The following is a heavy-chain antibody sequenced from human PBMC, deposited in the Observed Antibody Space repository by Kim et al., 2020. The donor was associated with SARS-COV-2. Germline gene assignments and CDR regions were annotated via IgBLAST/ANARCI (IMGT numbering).Heavy chain of an antibody. CDR2: ISYDGSNK. Sequence: GGSMRLSCAASGFTFSSYGMHWVRQAPGKGLEWVAVISYDGSNKYYADSVKGRFTISRDNSKNTLYLQMNSLIAEDTAVYYCAKDLQRVGDRSGSYGYY. V-gene: IGHV3-30*18. D-gene: IGHD3-10*01. CDR3: AKDLQRVGDRSGSYGYY. J-gene: IGHJ6*01. CDR1: GFTFSSYG.